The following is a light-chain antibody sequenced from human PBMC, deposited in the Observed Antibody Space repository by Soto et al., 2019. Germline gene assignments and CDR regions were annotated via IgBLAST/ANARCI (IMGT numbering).Light chain of an antibody. V-gene: IGLV2-14*01. CDR2: EVS. CDR1: SSDIGRYNY. CDR3: SSYTTTSTQV. Sequence: QSALAQPASVSGSPGQSITLSCTGTSSDIGRYNYVSWYQHHPGKAPKLLISEVSNRPSGVSNRFSGSKSGNTASLTISGLQAEDEADYYCSSYTTTSTQVFGTGTKVTVL. J-gene: IGLJ1*01.